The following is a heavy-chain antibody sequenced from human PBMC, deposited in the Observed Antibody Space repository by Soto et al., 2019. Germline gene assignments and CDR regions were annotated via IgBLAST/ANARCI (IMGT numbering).Heavy chain of an antibody. CDR1: GFTFSSYS. CDR2: ISSSSSYI. D-gene: IGHD2-21*01. V-gene: IGHV3-21*01. Sequence: EVQLVESGGGLVKPGGSLRLSCAASGFTFSSYSMNWVRQAPGKGLEWVSSISSSSSYIYYADSVKGRFTISRDNPKNSRYLQMNSLRAEDTAVYYCARDKYCGGDCYSEVACFDPWGQGTLVTVSS. CDR3: ARDKYCGGDCYSEVACFDP. J-gene: IGHJ5*02.